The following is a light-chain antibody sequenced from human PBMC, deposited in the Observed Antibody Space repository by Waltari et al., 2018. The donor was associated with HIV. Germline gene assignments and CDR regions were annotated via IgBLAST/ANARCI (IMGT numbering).Light chain of an antibody. J-gene: IGLJ2*01. CDR2: SNN. V-gene: IGLV10-54*04. Sequence: QAGLTQSPSLSKGLRQTATLTCTGNSNNVGNQGATWLQQHQGHPPKFLPYSNNNRPSGISERFSASRSGNTASLTITGLQPEDEADYFCSAWDRSLSVVVFGGGTTLTVL. CDR1: SNNVGNQG. CDR3: SAWDRSLSVVV.